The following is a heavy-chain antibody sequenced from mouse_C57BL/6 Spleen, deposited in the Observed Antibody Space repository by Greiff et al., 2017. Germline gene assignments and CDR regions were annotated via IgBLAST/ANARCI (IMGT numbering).Heavy chain of an antibody. J-gene: IGHJ3*01. V-gene: IGHV1-55*01. D-gene: IGHD2-2*01. CDR3: ARGGFYYGYDGGFAY. Sequence: QVQLQQPGAELVKPGASVKMSCKASGYTFTSYWITWVKQRPGQGLEWIGDIYPGSGSTNYNEKFKSKATLTVDTSSSTAYMQLSSLTSEDSAVYYGARGGFYYGYDGGFAYWGQGTLVTVSA. CDR2: IYPGSGST. CDR1: GYTFTSYW.